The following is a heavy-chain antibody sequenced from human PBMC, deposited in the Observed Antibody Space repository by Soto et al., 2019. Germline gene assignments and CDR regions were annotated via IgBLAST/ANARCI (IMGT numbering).Heavy chain of an antibody. J-gene: IGHJ5*02. CDR3: ARVVPGAEAWFGP. D-gene: IGHD2-2*01. Sequence: QLQLVQSGGEVKRPGASVKVFCKTSGYTFSNYGITWVRQAPGQPLEWLGWISLYSDGTNYAQKFHGRVSMTTDTSTTTSYMELRSLRSDYTAVYYCARVVPGAEAWFGPRGQGTLVTVSS. CDR2: ISLYSDGT. CDR1: GYTFSNYG. V-gene: IGHV1-18*01.